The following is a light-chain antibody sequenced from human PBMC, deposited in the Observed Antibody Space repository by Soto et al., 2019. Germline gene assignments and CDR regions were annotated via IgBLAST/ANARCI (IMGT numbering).Light chain of an antibody. J-gene: IGLJ2*01. Sequence: SVLTQPPSASGSPGQSVTISCTGTSSDVGGYNYVSWYQQHPGKAPKLMIYEVSKRPSGVPDRFSGSKSGNTASLTVSGLQAEDEADYYCSSYAGSNAHVVFGGGTKLTVL. CDR3: SSYAGSNAHVV. CDR1: SSDVGGYNY. V-gene: IGLV2-8*01. CDR2: EVS.